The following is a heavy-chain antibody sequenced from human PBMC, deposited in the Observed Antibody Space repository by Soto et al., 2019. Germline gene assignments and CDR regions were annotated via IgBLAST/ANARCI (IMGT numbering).Heavy chain of an antibody. Sequence: ETLSLTCTASGASISSYYWSWVRQAPGKGLEWLAYIKQDGSEKYYVDSVKGRFTISRDNAKDSLYLQMNSLRADDTAVYYCARGYCTKGVCYRDVLSYWGRGTLVTVSS. D-gene: IGHD2-8*01. CDR1: GASISSYY. V-gene: IGHV3-7*01. CDR3: ARGYCTKGVCYRDVLSY. CDR2: IKQDGSEK. J-gene: IGHJ4*02.